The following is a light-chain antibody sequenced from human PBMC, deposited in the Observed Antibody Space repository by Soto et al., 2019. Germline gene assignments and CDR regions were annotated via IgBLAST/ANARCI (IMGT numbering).Light chain of an antibody. Sequence: DIQMTQSPSTLSAFVGVRVTITCRASQSIGRWLAWYQQKPGKAPKLLIYDASSLESGVPSRFSGSGSGTEFTLTISSLQPDDFATDYCQQYNTYSQERTFGQGTKVDIK. CDR1: QSIGRW. CDR2: DAS. V-gene: IGKV1-5*01. J-gene: IGKJ1*01. CDR3: QQYNTYSQERT.